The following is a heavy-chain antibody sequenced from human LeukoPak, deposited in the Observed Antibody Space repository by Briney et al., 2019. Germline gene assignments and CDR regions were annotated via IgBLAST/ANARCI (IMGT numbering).Heavy chain of an antibody. V-gene: IGHV4-59*01. CDR2: IYYSEST. CDR3: AVAAAGTLFDP. J-gene: IGHJ5*02. CDR1: GGSISSYY. Sequence: PSETLSLTCTVSGGSISSYYWSWIRQPPGKGLEWIGYIYYSESTNYNPSLKSRVTISVDTSKNQFSLKLSSVTAADTAVYYCAVAAAGTLFDPWGQGTLVTVSS. D-gene: IGHD6-13*01.